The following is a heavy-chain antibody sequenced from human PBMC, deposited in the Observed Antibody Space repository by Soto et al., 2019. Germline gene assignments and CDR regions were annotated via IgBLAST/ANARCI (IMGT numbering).Heavy chain of an antibody. CDR3: ARAPSYGSGSSGLADY. V-gene: IGHV4-4*02. CDR1: SGSISSSNW. CDR2: IYHSGST. Sequence: SETLSLTCAVSSGSISSSNWWSWVRQPPGKGLEWIGEIYHSGSTNYNPSLKSRVTISVDKSKNQFSLKLSSVTAADTAVYYCARAPSYGSGSSGLADYWGQGTLVTVSS. J-gene: IGHJ4*02. D-gene: IGHD3-10*01.